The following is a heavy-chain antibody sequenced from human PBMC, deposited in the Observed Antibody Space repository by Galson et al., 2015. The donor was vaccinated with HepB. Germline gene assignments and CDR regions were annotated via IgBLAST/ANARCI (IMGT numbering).Heavy chain of an antibody. D-gene: IGHD3-16*02. CDR2: INPSGGGT. J-gene: IGHJ5*02. V-gene: IGHV1-46*01. CDR1: GYTFTSYY. CDR3: ARDEGAVWGSYLGWFDP. Sequence: SVKVSCKASGYTFTSYYMHWVRQAPGQGLEWMGIINPSGGGTSYAQKFQGRVTMTRDTSTSTVYMELSSLRSEDTAVYYCARDEGAVWGSYLGWFDPWGQGTLVTVSS.